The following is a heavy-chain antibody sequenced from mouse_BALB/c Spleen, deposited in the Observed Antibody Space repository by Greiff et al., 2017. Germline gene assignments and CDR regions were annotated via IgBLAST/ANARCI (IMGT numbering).Heavy chain of an antibody. J-gene: IGHJ3*01. D-gene: IGHD2-4*01. Sequence: QVQLQQSGAELAKPGASVKMSCKASGYTFTSYWMHWVKQRPGQGLEWIGYINPSTGYTEYNQKFKDKATLTADKSSSTAYMQLSSLTSEDSAVYDCARRGDYDGFAYWGQGTLVTGSA. CDR2: INPSTGYT. CDR3: ARRGDYDGFAY. V-gene: IGHV1-7*01. CDR1: GYTFTSYW.